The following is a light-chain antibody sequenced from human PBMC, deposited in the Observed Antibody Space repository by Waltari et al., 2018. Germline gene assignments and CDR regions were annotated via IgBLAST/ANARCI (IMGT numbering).Light chain of an antibody. CDR3: QQYENVPPVT. V-gene: IGKV1-33*01. CDR2: DAS. Sequence: DIQMTQSPSSLSASVGDRVTITCQASQDISTYLNWYQQKPGKAPKLLINDASKLETGVTSRFSGSGSGTDFNVTINRLKPEDYEKYYCQQYENVPPVTFGPGTKVDV. J-gene: IGKJ3*01. CDR1: QDISTY.